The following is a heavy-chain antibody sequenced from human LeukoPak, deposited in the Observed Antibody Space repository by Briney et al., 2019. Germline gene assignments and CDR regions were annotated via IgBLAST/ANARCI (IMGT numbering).Heavy chain of an antibody. Sequence: SETLSLTCAVYGGSFSGYYWSWIRQPPGKGLEWIGYIYYSGSTNYNPSLKSRVTISVDTSKNQFSLKLSSVTAADTAVYYCARGPPGYSSGWYSPPKFDYWGQGTLVTVSS. CDR3: ARGPPGYSSGWYSPPKFDY. D-gene: IGHD6-19*01. J-gene: IGHJ4*02. V-gene: IGHV4-59*01. CDR1: GGSFSGYY. CDR2: IYYSGST.